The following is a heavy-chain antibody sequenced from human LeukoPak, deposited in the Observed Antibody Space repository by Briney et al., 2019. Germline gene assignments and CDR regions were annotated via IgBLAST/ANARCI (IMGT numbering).Heavy chain of an antibody. V-gene: IGHV3-13*01. J-gene: IGHJ4*02. Sequence: PGGSLRLSCAASGFTFSSYDMHWVRQATGKGLERVSAIGTAGDTYYPGSVKGRFTISRENAKNSLYLQMNSLRAGDTAVYYCARSVYGGDSPLFDYWGQGTLVTVSS. CDR2: IGTAGDT. CDR1: GFTFSSYD. CDR3: ARSVYGGDSPLFDY. D-gene: IGHD2-21*02.